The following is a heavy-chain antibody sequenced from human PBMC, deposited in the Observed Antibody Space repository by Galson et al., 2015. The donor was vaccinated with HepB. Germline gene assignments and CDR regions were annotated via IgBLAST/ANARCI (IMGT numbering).Heavy chain of an antibody. V-gene: IGHV3-23*01. Sequence: SLRLSCAASGFTFSSYAMSWVRQAPGKGLEWVSAISGSGGSTYYADSVKGRFTISRDNSKNTLYLQMNSLRAEDTAVYYCAKGPISYYYYYMDVWGKGTTVTVSS. D-gene: IGHD2/OR15-2a*01. J-gene: IGHJ6*03. CDR3: AKGPISYYYYYMDV. CDR2: ISGSGGST. CDR1: GFTFSSYA.